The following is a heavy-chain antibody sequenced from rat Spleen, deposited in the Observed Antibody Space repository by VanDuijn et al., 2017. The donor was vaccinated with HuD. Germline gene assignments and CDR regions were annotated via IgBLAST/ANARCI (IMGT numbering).Heavy chain of an antibody. D-gene: IGHD1-12*01. Sequence: EVQLQESGPGLVKPSQSLSLTCSVTFYSITSSYRWSWVRKFPGNKLEWMGYIDSAGSTNYNPSLKSRISITRDTSKNQFFLQVNSVTTEDTAIYYWAKHGAYYYDVMDAWGQGVLVTVSS. V-gene: IGHV3-3*01. CDR1: FYSITSSYR. CDR2: IDSAGST. CDR3: AKHGAYYYDVMDA. J-gene: IGHJ4*01.